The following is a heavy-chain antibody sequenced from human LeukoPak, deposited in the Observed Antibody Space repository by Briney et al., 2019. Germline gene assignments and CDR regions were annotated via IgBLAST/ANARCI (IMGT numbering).Heavy chain of an antibody. CDR3: AELGITMIGGV. CDR2: ISGSGGST. J-gene: IGHJ6*04. D-gene: IGHD3-10*02. V-gene: IGHV3-23*01. CDR1: GFTFNSFA. Sequence: GGSLRLSCAASGFTFNSFAMSWVRQAPGKGLEWVSAISGSGGSTYYADSVKGRFTISRDNSKNTLYLQMNSLRAEDTAVYYCAELGITMIGGVWGKGTTVTISS.